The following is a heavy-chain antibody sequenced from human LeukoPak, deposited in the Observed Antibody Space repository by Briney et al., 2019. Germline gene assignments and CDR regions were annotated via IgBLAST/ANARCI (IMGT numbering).Heavy chain of an antibody. V-gene: IGHV4-30-4*08. CDR1: GGSISSGDYY. J-gene: IGHJ1*01. Sequence: SQTLSLTCTVSGGSISSGDYYWSWIRQPPGKGLEWIGEINHSGSTNYNPSLKSRVTISVDTSKNQFSLKLSSVTAADTAVYYCARGRYFQHWGQGTLVTVSS. CDR3: ARGRYFQH. CDR2: INHSGST.